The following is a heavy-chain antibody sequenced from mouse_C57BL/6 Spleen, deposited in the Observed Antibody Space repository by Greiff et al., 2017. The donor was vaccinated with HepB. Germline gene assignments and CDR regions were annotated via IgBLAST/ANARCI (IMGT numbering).Heavy chain of an antibody. Sequence: VQLQQSGAELARPGASVKMSCKASGYTFTSYTMHWVKQRPGQGLEWIGYINPSSGYTKYNQKFKDKATLTADKSSSTAYMQLSSLTSEDSAVYYWASVAYGYDNYAMDYWGQGTSVTVSS. CDR3: ASVAYGYDNYAMDY. J-gene: IGHJ4*01. CDR2: INPSSGYT. V-gene: IGHV1-4*01. D-gene: IGHD2-2*01. CDR1: GYTFTSYT.